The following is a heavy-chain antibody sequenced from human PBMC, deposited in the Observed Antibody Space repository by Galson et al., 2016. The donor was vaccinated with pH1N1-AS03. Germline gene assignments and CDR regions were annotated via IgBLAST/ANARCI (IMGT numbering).Heavy chain of an antibody. CDR2: IRSKADGGTT. Sequence: SLRLSCAASGFTFSNVWMSWVRQAPGKGLEWVGRIRSKADGGTTDYAAPVKGRFTISRDDSKNTLYLQMNSLKIEDTALYYCTTDALGEYWGQGTLVTVSS. J-gene: IGHJ4*02. D-gene: IGHD1-26*01. V-gene: IGHV3-15*01. CDR1: GFTFSNVW. CDR3: TTDALGEY.